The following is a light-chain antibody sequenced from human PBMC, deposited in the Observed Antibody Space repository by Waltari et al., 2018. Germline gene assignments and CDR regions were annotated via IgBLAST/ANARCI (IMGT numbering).Light chain of an antibody. Sequence: QSVLTQPPSVSGAPGQRVTISCTGSSSNIGASYDVHWYQHLPASAPKLLIYNNNNRPSGVPDRFSGAKSGASASLAITGLQTEDEADYYCQSYDNSLSGSGVFGTGTKVTVL. CDR3: QSYDNSLSGSGV. J-gene: IGLJ1*01. CDR1: SSNIGASYD. V-gene: IGLV1-40*01. CDR2: NNN.